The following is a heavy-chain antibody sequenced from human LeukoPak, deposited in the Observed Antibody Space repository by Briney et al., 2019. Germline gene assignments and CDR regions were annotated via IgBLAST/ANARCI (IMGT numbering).Heavy chain of an antibody. V-gene: IGHV3-66*01. Sequence: GGSLRLSCAASGFTVSSNYMSWVRQAPGKGLEWVSVIYSGGSTYYADSVKGRFTISRVNSKNTLYLQMNSLRAEDTAVYYCAGAQTTVTTLDYWGQGTLVTVSS. D-gene: IGHD4-11*01. CDR1: GFTVSSNY. J-gene: IGHJ4*02. CDR2: IYSGGST. CDR3: AGAQTTVTTLDY.